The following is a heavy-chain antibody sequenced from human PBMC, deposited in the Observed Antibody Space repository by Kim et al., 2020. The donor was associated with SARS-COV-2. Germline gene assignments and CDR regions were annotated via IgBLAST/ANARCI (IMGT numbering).Heavy chain of an antibody. V-gene: IGHV1-18*01. D-gene: IGHD1-1*01. J-gene: IGHJ3*02. CDR2: NT. CDR3: ARPSWTAFDI. Sequence: NTNHAQKLQGRVTMTTDTATSTAYMGLRSLRSDDTAVYYCARPSWTAFDIWGQGTMVTVSS.